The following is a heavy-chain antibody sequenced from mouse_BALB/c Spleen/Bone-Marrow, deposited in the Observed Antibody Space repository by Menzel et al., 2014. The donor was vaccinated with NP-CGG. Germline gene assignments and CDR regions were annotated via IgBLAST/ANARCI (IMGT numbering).Heavy chain of an antibody. CDR2: ISSGSSTI. V-gene: IGHV5-17*02. Sequence: EVKVVESGGGLVQPGGSRKLSCAASRFTFSSFGMHWVRQAPEKGLEWVAYISSGSSTIYYADTVEGRFTISRDNPKNTLFLQMTSLRSEDTAMYYCARGGNYAWFAYWGQGTLVTVSA. J-gene: IGHJ3*01. CDR3: ARGGNYAWFAY. CDR1: RFTFSSFG. D-gene: IGHD2-1*01.